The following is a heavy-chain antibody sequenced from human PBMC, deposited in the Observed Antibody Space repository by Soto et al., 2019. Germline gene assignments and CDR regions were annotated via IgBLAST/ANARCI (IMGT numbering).Heavy chain of an antibody. Sequence: QVQLVQSGAEVKKPGSSVKVSCKASGGTFSSYTISWVRQAPGQGLEWMGRIIPILGIANYAQKFQGRVTITAHTSTSPPYMELTSLSSEDTAVYYCALARHITVNWFDPWGQGTLVTVSS. V-gene: IGHV1-69*02. J-gene: IGHJ5*02. CDR2: IIPILGIA. D-gene: IGHD2-21*01. CDR1: GGTFSSYT. CDR3: ALARHITVNWFDP.